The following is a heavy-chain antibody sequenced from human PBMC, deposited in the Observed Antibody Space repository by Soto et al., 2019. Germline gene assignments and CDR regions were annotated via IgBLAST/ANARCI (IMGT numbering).Heavy chain of an antibody. CDR2: VDPSDSYT. V-gene: IGHV5-10-1*01. CDR3: ASPGAQSWTRSWAAYGMDV. CDR1: GYSFTNYW. D-gene: IGHD6-13*01. J-gene: IGHJ6*02. Sequence: GESLKISCKGSGYSFTNYWVSWVRQMPGKGLEWMGRVDPSDSYTIYSPSFQGHVTISVDKSISTAYLKWSSLKASDTAMYYCASPGAQSWTRSWAAYGMDVWGRGTTVTVSS.